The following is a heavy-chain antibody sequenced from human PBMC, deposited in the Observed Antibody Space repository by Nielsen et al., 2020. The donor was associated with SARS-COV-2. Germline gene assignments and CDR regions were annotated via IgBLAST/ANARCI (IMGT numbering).Heavy chain of an antibody. V-gene: IGHV3-64*01. CDR2: ISSNGGST. D-gene: IGHD3-22*01. J-gene: IGHJ6*02. CDR1: GFTFSSYA. Sequence: GGSLRLSCAASGFTFSSYAMHWVRQAPGKGLEYVSAISSNGGSTYYANSVKGRFTISRDNSKNTLYLQMGSLRAEDMAVYYCARGIYYYDSSGIMDVWGQGTTVTVSS. CDR3: ARGIYYYDSSGIMDV.